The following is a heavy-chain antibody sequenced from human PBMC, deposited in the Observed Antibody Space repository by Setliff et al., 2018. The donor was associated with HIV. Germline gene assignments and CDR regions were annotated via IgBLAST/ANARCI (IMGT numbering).Heavy chain of an antibody. Sequence: PSETLSLTCIVSGGSISSSSHYWGWIRQHPGKGLEWIGNIYYSGSTYYNPSLKSRVTISVDTSQNQFSLKLSSVTPADTAVYYCARGPMIARVFDYWGQGTLVTVSS. CDR3: ARGPMIARVFDY. CDR2: IYYSGST. V-gene: IGHV4-39*07. J-gene: IGHJ4*02. D-gene: IGHD3-22*01. CDR1: GGSISSSSHY.